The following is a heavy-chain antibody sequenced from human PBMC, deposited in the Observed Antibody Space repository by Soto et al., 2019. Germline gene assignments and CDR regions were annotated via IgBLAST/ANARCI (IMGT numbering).Heavy chain of an antibody. CDR2: ISAYNGNT. CDR1: GYTFTSYG. D-gene: IGHD3-16*01. J-gene: IGHJ4*02. CDR3: ARIGYAGYDYIWPY. Sequence: ASVKVSCKASGYTFTSYGISWVRQAPGQGLEWMGWISAYNGNTNYAQKLQSRVTMTTDTSTSTAYMELRSLRSEDTAVYYCARIGYAGYDYIWPYWGQGTLVTVSS. V-gene: IGHV1-18*01.